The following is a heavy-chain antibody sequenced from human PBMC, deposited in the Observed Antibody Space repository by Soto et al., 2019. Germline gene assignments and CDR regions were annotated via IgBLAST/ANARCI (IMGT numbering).Heavy chain of an antibody. V-gene: IGHV3-49*04. J-gene: IGHJ6*03. CDR3: TRASTIFRVDPYYDYMDV. CDR2: IRSKGYGGTT. CDR1: GFTFGDYA. Sequence: GGSLRLSCTASGFTFGDYAMSWVRQGPGKGLEWVGFIRSKGYGGTTEYAASVKGRFTISRDDSKSIAYLQMNSLKTEDTAVYYCTRASTIFRVDPYYDYMDVWDKGTTVTVS. D-gene: IGHD3-3*01.